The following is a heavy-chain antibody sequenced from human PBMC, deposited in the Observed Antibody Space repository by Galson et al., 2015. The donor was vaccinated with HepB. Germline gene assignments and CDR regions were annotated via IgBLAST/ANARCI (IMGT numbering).Heavy chain of an antibody. CDR3: ARDVTSPTSGWYGKLRQSKSPTNTYGLDV. CDR2: INPNSGDT. CDR1: GYTFSDYY. Sequence: SVKVSCKASGYTFSDYYIHWLRQAPGQGLEWMGWINPNSGDTKYAQKFQGWVTMTRDTSITTAYMALSKLTSDDTALYYCARDVTSPTSGWYGKLRQSKSPTNTYGLDVWGQGTTVTVSS. V-gene: IGHV1-2*04. D-gene: IGHD6-19*01. J-gene: IGHJ6*02.